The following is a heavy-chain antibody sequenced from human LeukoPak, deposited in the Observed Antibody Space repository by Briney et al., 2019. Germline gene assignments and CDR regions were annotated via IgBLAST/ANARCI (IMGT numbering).Heavy chain of an antibody. CDR1: GGTFSSYA. V-gene: IGHV1-69*01. J-gene: IGHJ5*02. D-gene: IGHD3-22*01. Sequence: GPSVKVSCKASGGTFSSYAISWVRQAPGQGLEWMGGIIPTFGTANYAQKFQGRVTITADESTSTAYMELSSLRSEDTAVYYCAREGAAYYDSSGYLVPFDPWGQGTLVTVSS. CDR3: AREGAAYYDSSGYLVPFDP. CDR2: IIPTFGTA.